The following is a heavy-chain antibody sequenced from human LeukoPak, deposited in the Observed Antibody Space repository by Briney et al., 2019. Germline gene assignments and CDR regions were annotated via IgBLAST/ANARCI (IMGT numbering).Heavy chain of an antibody. J-gene: IGHJ4*02. CDR2: ISGSGGST. Sequence: GGSLRLSCAASGFTFSSYAMSWVRQAPGKGLEWVSAISGSGGSTYYADSVKGRFTIPRDNAKNTLYLQMNSLGAEDTAVYYCAHGSMYQLDYWGQGTLVTVSS. CDR3: AHGSMYQLDY. CDR1: GFTFSSYA. D-gene: IGHD2-2*01. V-gene: IGHV3-23*01.